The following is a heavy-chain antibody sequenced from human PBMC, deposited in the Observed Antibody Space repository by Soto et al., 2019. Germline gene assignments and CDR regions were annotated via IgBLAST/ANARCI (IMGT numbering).Heavy chain of an antibody. CDR3: ARGEVGATRFDY. V-gene: IGHV1-69*13. CDR1: GGTFSSYA. D-gene: IGHD1-26*01. J-gene: IGHJ4*02. Sequence: SVKVSCKASGGTFSSYAISWVRQAPGQGLEWMGGIIPIFGTANYAQKFQGRVTITADESTSTAYMELSSLRSEDTAVYYCARGEVGATRFDYWGQGTLVTVSS. CDR2: IIPIFGTA.